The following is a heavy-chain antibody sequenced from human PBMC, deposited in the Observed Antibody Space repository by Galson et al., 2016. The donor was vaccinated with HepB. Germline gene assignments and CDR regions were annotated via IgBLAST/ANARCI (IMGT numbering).Heavy chain of an antibody. J-gene: IGHJ6*04. CDR3: ARDQTGYCSGGSCYSSDYYGMDV. CDR2: ISNSGTYI. Sequence: SLRLSCAASGFTFNTYYMNWVRQAPGKGLEWVSSISNSGTYIFYADSVKGRFTISRDNAKNSLYLQMNSLRAEDTAVYYCARDQTGYCSGGSCYSSDYYGMDVWGKGTTVTVSS. CDR1: GFTFNTYY. D-gene: IGHD2-15*01. V-gene: IGHV3-21*01.